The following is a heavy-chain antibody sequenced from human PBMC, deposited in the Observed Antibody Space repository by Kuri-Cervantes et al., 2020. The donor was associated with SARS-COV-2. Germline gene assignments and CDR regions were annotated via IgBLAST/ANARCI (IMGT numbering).Heavy chain of an antibody. D-gene: IGHD3-3*01. J-gene: IGHJ4*02. CDR1: GGTFSSYA. V-gene: IGHV1-69*13. CDR3: ARISDGFLEWFAPSENFDY. Sequence: SVKVSCKASGGTFSSYAISWVRQAPGQGLEWMGGIIPIFGTANYAQKFQGRVTITADESTSTAYMELRSLRSDDTAVYYCARISDGFLEWFAPSENFDYWGQGTLVTVSS. CDR2: IIPIFGTA.